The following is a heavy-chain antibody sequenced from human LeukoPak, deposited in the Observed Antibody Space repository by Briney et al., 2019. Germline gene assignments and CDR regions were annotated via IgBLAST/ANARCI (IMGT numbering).Heavy chain of an antibody. CDR2: ISYDGSNK. J-gene: IGHJ4*02. CDR3: ANGEGYCSGGSCYSGY. V-gene: IGHV3-30*18. D-gene: IGHD2-15*01. CDR1: GFTFSSYG. Sequence: GGSLRLSCAASGFTFSSYGMHWVRQAPGKGLEWVAVISYDGSNKYYADSVKGRFTISRDNSKNTLYLQMNSLRAEDTAMYYCANGEGYCSGGSCYSGYWGQGTLVTVSS.